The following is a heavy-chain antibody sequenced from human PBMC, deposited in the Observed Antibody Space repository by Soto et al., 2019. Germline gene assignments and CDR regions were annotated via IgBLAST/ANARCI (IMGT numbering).Heavy chain of an antibody. CDR1: GGNVGSNSYS. J-gene: IGHJ4*02. D-gene: IGHD1-1*01. V-gene: IGHV4-39*01. CDR2: IYSTENT. CDR3: ARRNSGTYYFDY. Sequence: SETHSLTSTVSGGNVGSNSYSWGWIRQSPGKGLEWIGIIYSTENTYYHPSLLSRVTISADTSMNEFSLRLSSVTAADTAVYYCARRNSGTYYFDYWGQGVLVPSPQ.